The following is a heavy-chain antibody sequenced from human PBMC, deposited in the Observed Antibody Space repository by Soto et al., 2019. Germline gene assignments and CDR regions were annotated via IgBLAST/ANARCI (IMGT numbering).Heavy chain of an antibody. CDR2: IYYSGSA. D-gene: IGHD6-19*01. CDR3: AREVSPNSRGWYTVLVRWFDP. CDR1: GGSVSSSDYY. V-gene: IGHV4-31*03. J-gene: IGHJ5*02. Sequence: SETLSLTCTVSGGSVSSSDYYWSCIRQHPGKGLEWIGYIYYSGSAYYNPSLKSRVTISVDTSKNQFSLKLTSVTAADTAVYYCAREVSPNSRGWYTVLVRWFDPWGQGTLVTVSS.